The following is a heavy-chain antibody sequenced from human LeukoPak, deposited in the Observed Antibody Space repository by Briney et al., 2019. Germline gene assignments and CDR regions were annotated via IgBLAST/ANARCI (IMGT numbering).Heavy chain of an antibody. CDR1: GFXFSSYA. D-gene: IGHD6-13*01. J-gene: IGHJ4*02. Sequence: GGSLRLSCAASGFXFSSYAISWVRQAPGKGLEWVSVINGGGVNTYYADSVKGRFTISRDNSKNTLYLQMNSLRAEDTAVYYCAIRYSSSWYSFGYWGQGTLVTVSS. CDR2: INGGGVNT. V-gene: IGHV3-23*01. CDR3: AIRYSSSWYSFGY.